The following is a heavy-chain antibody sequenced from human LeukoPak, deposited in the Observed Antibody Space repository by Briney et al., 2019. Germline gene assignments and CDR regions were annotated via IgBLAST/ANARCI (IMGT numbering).Heavy chain of an antibody. CDR1: GFIFSSYN. CDR2: ISSSSIYI. D-gene: IGHD3-10*01. J-gene: IGHJ4*02. V-gene: IGHV3-21*01. CDR3: AREISGYGSGSYYYYFDY. Sequence: GSLRLSRAASGFIFSSYNMNWVRQAPGKGLEWVSSISSSSIYIYYADSVKGRFTISRDNAKNSLYLQMNSLRAEDTAVYYCAREISGYGSGSYYYYFDYWGQGTLVTVSS.